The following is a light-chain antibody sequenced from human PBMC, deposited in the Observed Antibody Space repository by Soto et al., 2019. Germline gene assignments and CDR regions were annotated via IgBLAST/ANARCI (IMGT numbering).Light chain of an antibody. CDR3: QQGNSFPLT. CDR2: GVS. CDR1: QGVSRW. J-gene: IGKJ3*01. V-gene: IGKV1-12*01. Sequence: DIQMTQSPSSVSASVGDKVTITCRASQGVSRWLGWYQQKPGRAPKLLIYGVSTLLSGVPSRFSGSGSGTDFTLTISSLQPEDFVNYYCQQGNSFPLTFGPGTLVDIK.